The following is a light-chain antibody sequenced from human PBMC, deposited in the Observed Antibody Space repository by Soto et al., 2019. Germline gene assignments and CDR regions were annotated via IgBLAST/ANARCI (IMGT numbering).Light chain of an antibody. Sequence: EIVLTQSPGILSLSPGERTTLSCRASQTVSGNYLAWYQQKPGQSPRLLIYGSSDRATGIPDRFSGSGSGTDFTLTINRVEPEDFAVYYCQQYGSSPPYTFGQGTTLEI. CDR1: QTVSGNY. V-gene: IGKV3-20*01. CDR2: GSS. CDR3: QQYGSSPPYT. J-gene: IGKJ2*01.